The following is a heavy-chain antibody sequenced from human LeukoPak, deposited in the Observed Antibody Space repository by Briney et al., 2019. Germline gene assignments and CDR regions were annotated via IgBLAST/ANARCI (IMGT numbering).Heavy chain of an antibody. CDR1: GYSFTSYW. Sequence: GGSLKISCKGSGYSFTSYWIGWVRQMPGKGLEWVGIIYLGDSDTRYSPSFQGQFTLSVDNSINTAYLQWRSLKASDTAMYYCGRRVNGYTADYWVEGTLVTVSS. CDR2: IYLGDSDT. CDR3: GRRVNGYTADY. D-gene: IGHD5-18*01. V-gene: IGHV5-51*01. J-gene: IGHJ4*02.